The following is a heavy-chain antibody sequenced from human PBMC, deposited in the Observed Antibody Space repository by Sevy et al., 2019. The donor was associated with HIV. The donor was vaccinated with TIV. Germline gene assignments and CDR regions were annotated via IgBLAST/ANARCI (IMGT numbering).Heavy chain of an antibody. CDR2: ISAYNGNT. CDR1: GYTFTSYG. CDR3: ARDKSPLGDSSGYSDH. D-gene: IGHD3-22*01. Sequence: ASVKVSCKASGYTFTSYGISWVRQAPGQGLEWMGWISAYNGNTNYAQKLQGRVTMTTDTSTSTAYMELRSLRSDDTAVYYCARDKSPLGDSSGYSDHWGQGTLVTVSS. J-gene: IGHJ4*02. V-gene: IGHV1-18*01.